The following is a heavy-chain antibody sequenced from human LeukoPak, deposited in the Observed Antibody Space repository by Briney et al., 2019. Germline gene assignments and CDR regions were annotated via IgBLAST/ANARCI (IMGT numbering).Heavy chain of an antibody. CDR1: GGSISSYY. J-gene: IGHJ3*02. Sequence: SETLSLTCTVSGGSISSYYWSWIRQPPGKTLEWIGSIYSSGSTYYNSSLQSRVIIIIDTPKNHFSLTLSSVTAADTAVYYCARSDGYGLVDIWGQGTMVTVSS. V-gene: IGHV4-4*09. D-gene: IGHD3-10*01. CDR3: ARSDGYGLVDI. CDR2: IYSSGST.